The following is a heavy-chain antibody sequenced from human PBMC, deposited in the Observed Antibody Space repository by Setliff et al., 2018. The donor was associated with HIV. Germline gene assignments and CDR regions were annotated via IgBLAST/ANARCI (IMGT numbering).Heavy chain of an antibody. V-gene: IGHV1-69*04. CDR3: TRDLDEEIKDENNYVPLDL. J-gene: IGHJ5*02. CDR1: GGTFINYV. Sequence: SVKVSCKASGGTFINYVFSWVRQTPGQGLEWMGTIIPTSDMTNYAEKFQGRVTITTDESTSTAYMELSSLRSEDTAVYYCTRDLDEEIKDENNYVPLDLWGQGTLVTVSS. CDR2: IIPTSDMT. D-gene: IGHD3-16*01.